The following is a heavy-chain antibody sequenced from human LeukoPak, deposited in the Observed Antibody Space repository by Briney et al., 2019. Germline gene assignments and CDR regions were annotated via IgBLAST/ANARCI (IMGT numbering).Heavy chain of an antibody. D-gene: IGHD2-21*02. J-gene: IGHJ6*03. CDR3: AKYCGGDCYPPIDYYYYYYMDV. V-gene: IGHV3-23*01. Sequence: GGSLRLSCAASGFTFSSYAMSWVRQAPGKGLEWVSAISGSGGSTYYADSVKGRFTISRDNSKNTLYLQMNSLRAEDTAVYYCAKYCGGDCYPPIDYYYYYYMDVWAKGTTVTVSS. CDR2: ISGSGGST. CDR1: GFTFSSYA.